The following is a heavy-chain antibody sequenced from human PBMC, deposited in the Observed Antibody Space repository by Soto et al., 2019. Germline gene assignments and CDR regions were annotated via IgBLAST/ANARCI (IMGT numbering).Heavy chain of an antibody. V-gene: IGHV3-72*01. Sequence: GGSLRLSCAASGFTLTDHYMDWVRQAPGKGLEWVSRSRNKGHSYSTEYYADSVKGRFTISRDNSKNTLYLQMNSLRAEDTAVYYCARDHIVLMVYAIPNYYYYGMDVWGQGTTVTVSS. J-gene: IGHJ6*02. CDR1: GFTLTDHY. CDR3: ARDHIVLMVYAIPNYYYYGMDV. D-gene: IGHD2-8*01. CDR2: SRNKGHSYST.